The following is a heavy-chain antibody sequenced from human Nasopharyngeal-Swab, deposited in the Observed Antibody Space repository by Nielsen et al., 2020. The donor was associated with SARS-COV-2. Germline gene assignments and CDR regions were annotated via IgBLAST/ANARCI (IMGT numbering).Heavy chain of an antibody. J-gene: IGHJ6*02. Sequence: SETLSLTCTVSGGSVRSGSYYWSWIRQPPGKGLEWIGYIYYSGSTNYNPSLKSRVTISVDTSKNQFSLKLSSVTAADTAVYYCARDQVYYYGMDVWGQGTTVTVSS. CDR3: ARDQVYYYGMDV. CDR2: IYYSGST. CDR1: GGSVRSGSYY. V-gene: IGHV4-61*01.